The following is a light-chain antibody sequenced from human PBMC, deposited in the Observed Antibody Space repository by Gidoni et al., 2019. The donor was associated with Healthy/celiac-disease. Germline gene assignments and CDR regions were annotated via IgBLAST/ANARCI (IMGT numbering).Light chain of an antibody. V-gene: IGKV3-11*01. CDR1: QSVSSY. CDR3: QQHGNWPLT. J-gene: IGKJ4*01. CDR2: DAS. Sequence: EIVSSQSPATLPFSPGERATFSCWPSQSVSSYLAWYQQKPGQAPRLLIYDASNRATGIPARFSGSGSGTDFTLTISSLEPEDIAIYYCQQHGNWPLTFGEGTRVEIK.